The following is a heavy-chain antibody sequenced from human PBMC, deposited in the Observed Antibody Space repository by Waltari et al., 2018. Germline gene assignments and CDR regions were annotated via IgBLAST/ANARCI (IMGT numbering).Heavy chain of an antibody. Sequence: QVQLRESGSGVLKPSETLSLICVVSGDSIPGHDYSWVRQSPGKGLEWIGCINGRQMSHYTYNPSPKSRLNISLDTSNHQFSLKMTSVTAADSAVYFCARTSASGGYWGPGTVVTVSS. D-gene: IGHD3-10*01. CDR2: INGRQMS. CDR3: ARTSASGGY. V-gene: IGHV4-4*09. CDR1: GDSIPGHD. J-gene: IGHJ4*02.